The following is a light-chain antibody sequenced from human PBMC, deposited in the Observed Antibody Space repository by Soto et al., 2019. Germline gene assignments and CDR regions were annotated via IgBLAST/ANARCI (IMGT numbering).Light chain of an antibody. CDR2: EVS. V-gene: IGLV2-8*01. CDR1: SSDVGRYNY. Sequence: QSVLTQPPSASGSPGQSVTISCTGTSSDVGRYNYVSWYQQHPGKAPKLMIYEVSKRPSGVPDRFSGSKSGNTASLTVSGLQAEDEADYYCSSYGGLNNLVFGGGTKVTVL. J-gene: IGLJ2*01. CDR3: SSYGGLNNLV.